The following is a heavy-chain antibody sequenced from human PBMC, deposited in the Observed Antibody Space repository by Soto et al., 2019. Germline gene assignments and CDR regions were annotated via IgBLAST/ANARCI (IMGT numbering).Heavy chain of an antibody. V-gene: IGHV4-30-4*01. D-gene: IGHD3-10*01. Sequence: SETLSLTCTVSGDSISSGYYYWSWIRQPPGKGLEWIAYIYYSGSTYYNPSLKSRVTISVDTSKNQFSLKLNSVTAADTAVYYCGRLIRRIISFDYWGQRILLTGCS. CDR2: IYYSGST. J-gene: IGHJ4*02. CDR1: GDSISSGYYY. CDR3: GRLIRRIISFDY.